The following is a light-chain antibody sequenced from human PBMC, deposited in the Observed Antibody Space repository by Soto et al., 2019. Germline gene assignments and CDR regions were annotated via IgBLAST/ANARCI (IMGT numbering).Light chain of an antibody. J-gene: IGKJ1*01. V-gene: IGKV1-5*03. CDR3: QQDNSLWT. CDR2: KAS. CDR1: QSISSW. Sequence: DIQMTQSPSTLSASVGDRVTITCRASQSISSWLAWYQQKPGKAPKRLIYKASSLESGVPSRFSGSGAGTEFTLTISSLQPDDFATYYCQQDNSLWTFGQGTKVEIK.